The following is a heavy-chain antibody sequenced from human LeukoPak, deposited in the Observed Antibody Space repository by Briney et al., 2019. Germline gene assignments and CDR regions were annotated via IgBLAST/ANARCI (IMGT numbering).Heavy chain of an antibody. CDR2: IWSDGTRE. Sequence: GTSLRLSCAASGFIFSSYAMHWVRQAPGTGLEWVAVIWSDGTREYYIDSVKGRFTISRDNSKNTLCLQMNSLRAEDTAVYSCARGVAENGNPNYFDPWGRGTLVTVSS. CDR1: GFIFSSYA. D-gene: IGHD6-13*01. V-gene: IGHV3-33*01. J-gene: IGHJ5*02. CDR3: ARGVAENGNPNYFDP.